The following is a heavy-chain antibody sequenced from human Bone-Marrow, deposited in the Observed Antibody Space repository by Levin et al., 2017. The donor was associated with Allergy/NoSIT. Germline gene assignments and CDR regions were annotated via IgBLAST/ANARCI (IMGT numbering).Heavy chain of an antibody. CDR3: ARSATLDN. CDR1: GYTFTGYY. Sequence: GESLKISCKASGYTFTGYYIHWVRQAPGQGLEWMGWIIPKSGGTNYAQKFQGRVTMTRDTSISTAYMELNRLTSDDTAVYYCARSATLDNWGQGTLVTVSS. CDR2: IIPKSGGT. V-gene: IGHV1-2*02. J-gene: IGHJ4*02.